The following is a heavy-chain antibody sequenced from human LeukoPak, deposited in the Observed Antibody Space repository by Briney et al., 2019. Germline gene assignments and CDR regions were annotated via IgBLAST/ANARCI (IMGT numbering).Heavy chain of an antibody. J-gene: IGHJ4*02. CDR2: ISSSSSTI. CDR3: ARGRRYYDSSGPTGVYYFDY. V-gene: IGHV3-48*02. Sequence: GGSLRLSCAASGFXFSSYSMNWVRQAPGKGLEWVSYISSSSSTIYYADSVKGGFTISRDNAKNSLYLQMNSLRDEDTAVYYCARGRRYYDSSGPTGVYYFDYWGQGTLVTVSS. CDR1: GFXFSSYS. D-gene: IGHD3-22*01.